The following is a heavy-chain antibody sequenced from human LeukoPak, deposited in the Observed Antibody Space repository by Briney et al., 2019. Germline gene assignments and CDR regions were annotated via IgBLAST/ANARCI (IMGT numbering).Heavy chain of an antibody. J-gene: IGHJ4*02. CDR1: GFTFSSYA. V-gene: IGHV3-23*01. CDR3: AKGEHIVVVTATFGY. D-gene: IGHD2-21*02. CDR2: ISGSGGST. Sequence: PGASLRLSCAASGFTFSSYAMSWVRQAPGKGLEWVSAISGSGGSTYYADSVKGRFTISRDNSKNTLYLQMNSLRAEDTAVYYCAKGEHIVVVTATFGYWGQGTLVTVSS.